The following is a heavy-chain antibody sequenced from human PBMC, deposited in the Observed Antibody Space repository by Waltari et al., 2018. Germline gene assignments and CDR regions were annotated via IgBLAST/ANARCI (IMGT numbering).Heavy chain of an antibody. Sequence: QLQLQESGPGLVKPSETLSLTCSVSGVSITSNRHYWGWIRQPPGQGREWIGTMSYPGATYSSPSLESRVTVSRDTSNNQLSLKLVSVTAADTAVYYCATYIGASVGTAAFDVWGQGTMVAVSS. CDR1: GVSITSNRHY. CDR2: MSYPGAT. J-gene: IGHJ3*01. CDR3: ATYIGASVGTAAFDV. D-gene: IGHD1-1*01. V-gene: IGHV4-39*01.